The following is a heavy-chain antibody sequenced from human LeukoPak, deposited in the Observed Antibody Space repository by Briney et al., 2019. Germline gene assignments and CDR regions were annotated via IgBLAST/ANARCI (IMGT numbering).Heavy chain of an antibody. CDR2: INGDGSTT. Sequence: PGGSLRLSCAASGFGFSTSWMHWVRQAPGKGLVWVARINGDGSTTNYADSVQGRFTISRDTAKNTLFLQMNSLGAEDTAVYYCIGTETHSYWGQGTLVTVSS. J-gene: IGHJ4*02. CDR3: IGTETHSY. V-gene: IGHV3-74*01. CDR1: GFGFSTSW.